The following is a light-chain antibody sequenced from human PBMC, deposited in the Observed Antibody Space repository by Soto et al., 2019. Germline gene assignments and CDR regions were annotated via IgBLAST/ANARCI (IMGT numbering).Light chain of an antibody. CDR2: DAS. Sequence: DIQMTQSPSTLSASVGDRVTITCRASQSISSWLAWYQQKPGKAPKLLIYDASSLESGVPSRFSGSGSGTEFTLTISSLQPADFATYYCQQYNTLFPTFGPGTKVDIK. V-gene: IGKV1-5*01. CDR1: QSISSW. J-gene: IGKJ3*01. CDR3: QQYNTLFPT.